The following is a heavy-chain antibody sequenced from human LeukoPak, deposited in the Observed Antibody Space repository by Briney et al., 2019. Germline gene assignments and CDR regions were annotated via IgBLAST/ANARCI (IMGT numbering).Heavy chain of an antibody. CDR1: GLTFSIHW. J-gene: IGHJ6*03. Sequence: GGSLRLSCAASGLTFSIHWMNWVRQAPGKGLECVANINQDGSDKYYVDSVKGRFTISRDNAKNSLYLQMNSLRAEDTAVYYCARRVGRQLESSLGVYYYYYYMDVWGKGTTVTVSS. CDR3: ARRVGRQLESSLGVYYYYYYMDV. D-gene: IGHD6-13*01. CDR2: INQDGSDK. V-gene: IGHV3-7*01.